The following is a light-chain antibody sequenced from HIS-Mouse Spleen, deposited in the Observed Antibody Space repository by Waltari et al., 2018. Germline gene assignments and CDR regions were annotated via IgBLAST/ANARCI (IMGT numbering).Light chain of an antibody. CDR2: DVS. CDR1: SSDVGGYNS. CDR3: SSYTSSSTRV. Sequence: QSALTQPASVSGSPGQSITISCTGTSSDVGGYNSVSLYQQHPGKAPKLMIYDVSNRPSGVSNRFSGSKSGNTASLTISGLQAEDEADYYCSSYTSSSTRVFGGGTKLTVL. J-gene: IGLJ3*02. V-gene: IGLV2-14*03.